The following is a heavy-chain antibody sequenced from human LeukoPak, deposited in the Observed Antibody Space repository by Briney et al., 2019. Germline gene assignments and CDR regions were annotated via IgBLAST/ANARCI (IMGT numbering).Heavy chain of an antibody. J-gene: IGHJ5*02. CDR1: GGSISSYY. V-gene: IGHV4-59*01. Sequence: PSETLSLTCTVSGGSISSYYWSWIRQPPGKGLEWIGYIYYSGSTNYNPSLKSRVTISVDTSKNQFSLKLSSVTAADTAVYYCARAGYCSSTSCSFLAWFDPWGQGTLVTVSS. D-gene: IGHD2-2*01. CDR2: IYYSGST. CDR3: ARAGYCSSTSCSFLAWFDP.